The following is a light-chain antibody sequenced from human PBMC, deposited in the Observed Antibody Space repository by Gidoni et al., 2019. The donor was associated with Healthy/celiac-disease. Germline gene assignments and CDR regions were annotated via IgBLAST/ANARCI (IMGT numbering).Light chain of an antibody. CDR3: QQRSNWQFT. CDR2: DAS. J-gene: IGKJ3*01. V-gene: IGKV3-11*01. CDR1: QSVSSY. Sequence: EIVLTQSPATLSLSPGERAHLSCRASQSVSSYLAWYQQKPGQAPRLLIYDASNRATGIPARFSGSGSGTDFTLTISSLEPEDFAVYYCQQRSNWQFTFGPGTKVDIK.